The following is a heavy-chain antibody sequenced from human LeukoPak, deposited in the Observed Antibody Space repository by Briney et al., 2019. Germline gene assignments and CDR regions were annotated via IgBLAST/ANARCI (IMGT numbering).Heavy chain of an antibody. Sequence: EINNTGSHNYNPSLKSRITISVDPSKNQISLKLSSVTAADTAVYYCASLLRPYYYYGMDVWGQGTTVTVSS. V-gene: IGHV4-34*01. CDR3: ASLLRPYYYYGMDV. D-gene: IGHD4-17*01. J-gene: IGHJ6*02. CDR2: INNTGSH.